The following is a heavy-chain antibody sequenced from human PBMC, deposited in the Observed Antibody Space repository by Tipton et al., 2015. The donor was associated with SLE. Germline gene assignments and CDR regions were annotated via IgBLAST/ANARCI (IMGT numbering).Heavy chain of an antibody. V-gene: IGHV3-48*03. CDR2: ISSSGSTI. Sequence: SLRLSCAASGFTFSSYEMNWVRQAPGKGLEWVSYISSSGSTIYYADSVKGRFTISRDNAKNSLYLQMNSLRAEDTAAYYCARDYAYFDYWGQGTLVIVSS. CDR3: ARDYAYFDY. CDR1: GFTFSSYE. J-gene: IGHJ4*02. D-gene: IGHD3-16*01.